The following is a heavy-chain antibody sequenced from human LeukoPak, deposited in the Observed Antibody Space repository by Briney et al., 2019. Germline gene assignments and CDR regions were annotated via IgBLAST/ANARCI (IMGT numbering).Heavy chain of an antibody. CDR2: INHSGST. CDR3: ASDAGYSSGWSY. J-gene: IGHJ4*02. CDR1: GFTFSSYG. Sequence: AGGSLRLSCAASGFTFSSYGMHWVRQAPGKGLEWIGEINHSGSTNHNPSLKSRVTTSVDTSKNQFSLKLSSVTAADTAVYYCASDAGYSSGWSYWGQGTLVTVSS. V-gene: IGHV4-34*01. D-gene: IGHD6-19*01.